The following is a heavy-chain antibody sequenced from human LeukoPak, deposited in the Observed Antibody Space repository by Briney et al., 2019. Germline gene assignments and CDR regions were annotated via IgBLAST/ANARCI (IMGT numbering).Heavy chain of an antibody. D-gene: IGHD1-26*01. V-gene: IGHV1-69*05. CDR2: IIPIFGST. Sequence: SVKVSCNASGDIFNSYSVSWVRQAPGQGLEWMGGIIPIFGSTNYAQKFQGRVTITTDQSTRTAYVELNSLSSDDTAVYYCARVGRSRGSLPNSYYYMDVWGKGTTVTVSS. CDR1: GDIFNSYS. J-gene: IGHJ6*03. CDR3: ARVGRSRGSLPNSYYYMDV.